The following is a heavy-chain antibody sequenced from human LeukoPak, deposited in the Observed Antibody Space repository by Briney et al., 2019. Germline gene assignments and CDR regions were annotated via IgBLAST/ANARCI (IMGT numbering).Heavy chain of an antibody. Sequence: GGSLRLSCAPSGFTFSSYAMSWVRQAPGKGLEWVSAISGSGGSTYYADSVKGRFTTSRDNSKNTLYLQMNSVRAEDTAVYYCAKDLARLVGATGPLNWGQGNLVTVFS. V-gene: IGHV3-23*01. D-gene: IGHD1-26*01. CDR1: GFTFSSYA. CDR3: AKDLARLVGATGPLN. CDR2: ISGSGGST. J-gene: IGHJ4*02.